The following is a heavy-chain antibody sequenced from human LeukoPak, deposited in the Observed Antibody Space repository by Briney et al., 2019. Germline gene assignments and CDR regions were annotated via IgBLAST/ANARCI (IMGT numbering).Heavy chain of an antibody. CDR2: ISGSGGST. J-gene: IGHJ6*02. V-gene: IGHV3-23*01. Sequence: GGSLRLSCAASGFTFSSYAMSWVRQAPGKGLEWVSAISGSGGSTYYADSVKGRFTISRDNSKNTLYLQMNGLRAEDTAVYYCAFGSCYSCYYYYGMDVWGQGTTVTVSS. CDR1: GFTFSSYA. CDR3: AFGSCYSCYYYYGMDV. D-gene: IGHD2-15*01.